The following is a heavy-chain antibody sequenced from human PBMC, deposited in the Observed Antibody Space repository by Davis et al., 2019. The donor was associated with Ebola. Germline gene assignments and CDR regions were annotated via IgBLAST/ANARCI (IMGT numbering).Heavy chain of an antibody. CDR1: GYSFTNSA. CDR2: INVANGKT. CDR3: ARDLAFSSSWYDY. Sequence: AASVKVSCKASGYSFTNSAMHWVRQAPGQRLEWLGWINVANGKTKFSQNFQGRVTIASDTSANTVYMELSSLRSEDTAVYYCARDLAFSSSWYDYWGQGTQVTVSS. V-gene: IGHV1-3*01. J-gene: IGHJ4*02. D-gene: IGHD6-13*01.